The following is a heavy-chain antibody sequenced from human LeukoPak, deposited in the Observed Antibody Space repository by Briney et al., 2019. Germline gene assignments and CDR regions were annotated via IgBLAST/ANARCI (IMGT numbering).Heavy chain of an antibody. CDR2: IYPKSGGA. J-gene: IGHJ5*02. Sequence: ASVKVSCKASGYTFTDYYIHWMRQAPGHGAEWMGWIYPKSGGANTAQKFQGRVTLTRDTSISTTYMELTGLRSDDTGVYYCARIAGSGSLNWFDPWGQGTLVTVSS. CDR3: ARIAGSGSLNWFDP. CDR1: GYTFTDYY. D-gene: IGHD3-10*01. V-gene: IGHV1-2*02.